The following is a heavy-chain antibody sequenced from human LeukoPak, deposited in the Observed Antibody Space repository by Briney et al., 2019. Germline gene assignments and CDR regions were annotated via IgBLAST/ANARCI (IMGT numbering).Heavy chain of an antibody. CDR3: ARVKTTMIVATRAFDI. CDR2: IYHSGGT. J-gene: IGHJ3*02. Sequence: SETLSLTCAVYGGSFSGYYWSWIRQPPGKGLEWIGEIYHSGGTNSDPSLKSRVTISVDTSKNQFSLKLSSVTAADTAVYYCARVKTTMIVATRAFDIWGQGTMVTVSS. V-gene: IGHV4-34*01. CDR1: GGSFSGYY. D-gene: IGHD3-22*01.